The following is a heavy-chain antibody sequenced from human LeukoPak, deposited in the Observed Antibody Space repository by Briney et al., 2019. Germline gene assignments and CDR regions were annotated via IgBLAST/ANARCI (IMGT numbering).Heavy chain of an antibody. CDR3: AREDPQLRIDY. D-gene: IGHD5-24*01. Sequence: SETLSLTCAVYGGSFSGYYWSWIRQPPGKGREWIGEINHSGSTNYNPSLKSRVTISVDTSKNKFSLKLSSVTAADTAVYYCAREDPQLRIDYWGQGTLVTVSS. V-gene: IGHV4-34*01. CDR2: INHSGST. CDR1: GGSFSGYY. J-gene: IGHJ4*02.